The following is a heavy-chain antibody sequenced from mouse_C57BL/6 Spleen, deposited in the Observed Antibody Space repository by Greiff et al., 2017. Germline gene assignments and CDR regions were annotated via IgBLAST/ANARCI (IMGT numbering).Heavy chain of an antibody. D-gene: IGHD1-1*01. J-gene: IGHJ2*01. Sequence: EVKVVESGGDLVKPGGSLKLSCAASGFTFSSYGMSWVRQTPDKRLEWVATISSGGSYTYYPDSVKGRFTISRDNAKNTLSLQMSSLRSEDTAMYYCARHGSSSYDLDYWGKGTTLTVSS. CDR3: ARHGSSSYDLDY. CDR1: GFTFSSYG. CDR2: ISSGGSYT. V-gene: IGHV5-6*01.